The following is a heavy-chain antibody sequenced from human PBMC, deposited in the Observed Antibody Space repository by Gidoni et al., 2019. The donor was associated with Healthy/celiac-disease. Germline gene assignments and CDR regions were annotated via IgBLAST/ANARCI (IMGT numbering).Heavy chain of an antibody. D-gene: IGHD6-13*01. J-gene: IGHJ4*02. CDR2: IYWDDDK. CDR1: GFSLSTSGVG. V-gene: IGHV2-5*02. Sequence: QITLNESGPTLVQPTQTLTLTCTFSGFSLSTSGVGVGWIRQPPGKALEWLALIYWDDDKRYSPSLKSRHTITKDTSKNQVVLTMTNMDPVDTATYYCASIAAAGPIYYFDYWGQGTLVTVSS. CDR3: ASIAAAGPIYYFDY.